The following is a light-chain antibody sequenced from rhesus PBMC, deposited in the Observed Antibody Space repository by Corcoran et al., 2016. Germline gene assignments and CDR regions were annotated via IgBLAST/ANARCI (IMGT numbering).Light chain of an antibody. J-gene: IGKJ1*01. Sequence: DIQMTQSPSSLSASVGDTVTITCRASQSISSRLDWYQQKPGKAPKLLIYKASSLQSGVPSRFRGSGSGTEFTLTISSLQPEDFATYYCLQYSSSPWTFGQGTKVEIK. CDR2: KAS. CDR3: LQYSSSPWT. V-gene: IGKV1-22*01. CDR1: QSISSR.